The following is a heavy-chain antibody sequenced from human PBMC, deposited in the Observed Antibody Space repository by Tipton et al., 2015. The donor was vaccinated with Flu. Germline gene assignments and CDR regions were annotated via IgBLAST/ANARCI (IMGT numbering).Heavy chain of an antibody. CDR2: VSRSGST. CDR1: GDSISSDYH. J-gene: IGHJ4*02. D-gene: IGHD3-22*01. CDR3: ARGGTDNSGPLR. Sequence: TLSLTCAVSGDSISSDYHWGWIRQFPGKGLEWIGTVSRSGSTFYNPSLTSRVTISLDMSRNQFSLTLTSVTASATAAYLCARGGTDNSGPLRWGSGILVTVSS. V-gene: IGHV4-38-2*01.